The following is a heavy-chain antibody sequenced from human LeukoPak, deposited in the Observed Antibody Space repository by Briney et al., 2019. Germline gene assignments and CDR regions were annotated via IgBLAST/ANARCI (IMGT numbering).Heavy chain of an antibody. CDR1: GFAFSTYA. D-gene: IGHD2-15*01. CDR3: AKRHCRGGSCYSDSYYLDV. CDR2: ISATGGST. Sequence: GGSLRLSCAASGFAFSTYAMSWVRQAPGKGLEWVSGISATGGSTYYADSVKGRFTISRDNSKNTLILQMSSLRVEDTALYYCAKRHCRGGSCYSDSYYLDVWGEGTTVTVSS. V-gene: IGHV3-23*01. J-gene: IGHJ6*03.